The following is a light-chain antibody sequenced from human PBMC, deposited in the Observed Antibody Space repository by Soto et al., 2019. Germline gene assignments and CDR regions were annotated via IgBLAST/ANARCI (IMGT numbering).Light chain of an antibody. V-gene: IGLV2-14*01. CDR1: SSDIGGYNY. J-gene: IGLJ1*01. CDR2: EVT. Sequence: QSVLTQPASVSGSPGQSITISCTGTSSDIGGYNYVSWYQQHPGKAPKLMISEVTNRPSGVSNRFSGSKSGNTASLTISGIQTEEEADYYCCSYTITRTPFVFGTGTKVTVL. CDR3: CSYTITRTPFV.